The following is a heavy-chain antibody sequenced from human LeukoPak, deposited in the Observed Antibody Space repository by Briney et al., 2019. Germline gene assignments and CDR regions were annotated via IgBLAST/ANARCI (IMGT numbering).Heavy chain of an antibody. D-gene: IGHD2-15*01. CDR1: GGSISSSSYY. V-gene: IGHV4-39*07. Sequence: PSETLSLTCTVSGGSISSSSYYWGWIRQPPGKGLEWMGSIYYSGSTYYNPSLKSRVTISVDTSKNQFSLKLSSVTAADTAVYYCARDERTVAAIDYWGQGTLVTVSS. CDR2: IYYSGST. CDR3: ARDERTVAAIDY. J-gene: IGHJ4*02.